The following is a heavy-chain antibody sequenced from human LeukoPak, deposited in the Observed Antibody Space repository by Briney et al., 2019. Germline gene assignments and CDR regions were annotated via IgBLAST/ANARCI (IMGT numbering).Heavy chain of an antibody. D-gene: IGHD3-16*01. V-gene: IGHV3-21*01. J-gene: IGHJ5*02. CDR1: GFSFSSYS. CDR2: ISSSSSYI. Sequence: KPGGSMLLSCAASGFSFSSYSMNWVRPPPGKGLEWVSSISSSSSYIYYADSVKGRFTISRDNAKNSLYLQMNSLRAEDTAVYYCARKGHNDYVWGSYSWFDPWGQGTLVTVSS. CDR3: ARKGHNDYVWGSYSWFDP.